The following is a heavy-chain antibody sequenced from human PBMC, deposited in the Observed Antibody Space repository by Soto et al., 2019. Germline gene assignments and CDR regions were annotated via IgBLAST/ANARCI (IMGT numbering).Heavy chain of an antibody. J-gene: IGHJ6*02. CDR1: GYTFTSYG. CDR2: ISAYNGNT. D-gene: IGHD2-15*01. V-gene: IGHV1-18*01. CDR3: ARACSGGSCYPRIYYGMDV. Sequence: QVQLVQSGAEVKKPGASVKVSCKASGYTFTSYGISWVRQAPGQGLEWMGWISAYNGNTNYAQKLQGRVTMTTDTSTRTAYMELRSLRSDDTAVYYWARACSGGSCYPRIYYGMDVWGQGTTVTVSS.